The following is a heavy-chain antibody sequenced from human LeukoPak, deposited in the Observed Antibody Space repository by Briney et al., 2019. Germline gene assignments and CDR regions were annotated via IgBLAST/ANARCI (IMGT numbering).Heavy chain of an antibody. CDR1: GFTFSSFG. Sequence: PGRSLRLSCAASGFTFSSFGMHWVRQAPGKGLEWVAVISYDGSNKYYADSVKGRFTISRDNSKNTLYLQMNSLTAEDTAVYYCARDPNITPDHWGQGTLVTVSS. CDR3: ARDPNITPDH. J-gene: IGHJ4*02. D-gene: IGHD2/OR15-2a*01. V-gene: IGHV3-30*03. CDR2: ISYDGSNK.